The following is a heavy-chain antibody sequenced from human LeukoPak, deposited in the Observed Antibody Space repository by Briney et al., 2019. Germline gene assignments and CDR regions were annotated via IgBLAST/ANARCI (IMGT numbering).Heavy chain of an antibody. J-gene: IGHJ5*02. CDR1: GGTFNNSA. CDR2: IMPLFGTA. Sequence: ASVKVSWKTSGGTFNNSAISWVRQAPGQGLEWLGGIMPLFGTAGYAQKFQGRVTITKDESTRTVYLELTSLTSDDTAVYYCARDVHGDYGSGWFDPWGQGTLVSVSS. V-gene: IGHV1-69*05. D-gene: IGHD4-17*01. CDR3: ARDVHGDYGSGWFDP.